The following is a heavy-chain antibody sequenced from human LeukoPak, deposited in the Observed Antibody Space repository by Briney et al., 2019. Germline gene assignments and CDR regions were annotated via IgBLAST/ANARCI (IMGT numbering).Heavy chain of an antibody. CDR2: ISYDGSKT. D-gene: IGHD1-1*01. CDR3: ATGQTGNFDY. Sequence: GGSLRLSCTASGFTFSSYTIHWVRQAPGKGLEWVAVISYDGSKTYYADSVKGRFTISRDDSKNTLYLQMNSLRAEDTAVYYCATGQTGNFDYWGQGTLVTVSS. V-gene: IGHV3-30*04. CDR1: GFTFSSYT. J-gene: IGHJ4*02.